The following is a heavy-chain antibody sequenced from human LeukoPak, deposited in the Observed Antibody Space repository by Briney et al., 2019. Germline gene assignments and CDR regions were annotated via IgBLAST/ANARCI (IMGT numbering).Heavy chain of an antibody. CDR3: AREDPYIVALPDDGRYFDC. V-gene: IGHV3-30-3*01. J-gene: IGHJ4*02. CDR1: GFTFTTYS. CDR2: ISGDGNIK. D-gene: IGHD2-15*01. Sequence: GGSLRLSCAASGFTFTTYSMHWVRQAPGKGLEWVAVISGDGNIKWTADSVKGRFTISRDNSKNTLYLQMNSLRAEDTAVYYCAREDPYIVALPDDGRYFDCWGQGTLVAVSS.